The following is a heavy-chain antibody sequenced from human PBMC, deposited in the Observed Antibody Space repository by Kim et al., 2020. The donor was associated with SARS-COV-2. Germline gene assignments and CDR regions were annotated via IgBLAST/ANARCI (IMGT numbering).Heavy chain of an antibody. CDR2: ISSSSSYI. V-gene: IGHV3-21*04. J-gene: IGHJ4*02. Sequence: GGYLRLSCAASGFTFSSYSMNWVRQAPGKGLEWVSSISSSSSYIYYADSVKGRFTISRDNAKNSLYLQMNSLRAEDTAVYYLARSARGSYADYWGQGTLVTVSS. D-gene: IGHD1-26*01. CDR3: ARSARGSYADY. CDR1: GFTFSSYS.